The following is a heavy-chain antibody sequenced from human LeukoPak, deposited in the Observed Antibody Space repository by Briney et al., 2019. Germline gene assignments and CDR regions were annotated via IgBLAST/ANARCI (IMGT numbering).Heavy chain of an antibody. CDR2: ISYDGSNK. V-gene: IGHV3-30*18. CDR3: AKDPPVGSYPDY. J-gene: IGHJ4*02. Sequence: GGSLGLSCAASGFTFSSYGMHCVRQAPGKGLEWVAVISYDGSNKYYADSVKGRFTISRDNSKNTLYLQMNSLRAEDTAVYYCAKDPPVGSYPDYWGQGTLVTVSS. D-gene: IGHD1-26*01. CDR1: GFTFSSYG.